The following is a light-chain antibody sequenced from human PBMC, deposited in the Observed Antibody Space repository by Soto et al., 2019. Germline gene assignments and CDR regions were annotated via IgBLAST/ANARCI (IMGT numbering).Light chain of an antibody. V-gene: IGLV3-1*01. CDR1: KLGDKY. CDR3: QAWDSSTAVV. J-gene: IGLJ2*01. Sequence: SYELTQPPSVSVSPGQTASITCPGDKLGDKYACWYQQKPGQSPVLVIFQDNKRPSGIPERFSGSNSGNTATLTISGTQAMDEADYYCQAWDSSTAVVFGGGTKLTVL. CDR2: QDN.